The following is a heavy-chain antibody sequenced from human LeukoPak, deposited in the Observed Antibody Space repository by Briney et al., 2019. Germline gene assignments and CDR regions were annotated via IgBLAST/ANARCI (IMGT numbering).Heavy chain of an antibody. CDR3: ARGKSPNYYDSSGYYYGVYYYYYGMDV. J-gene: IGHJ6*02. Sequence: ASVKVSCKASGYTFTSYGISWVRQAPGQGLEWMGWMNPNSGSTNYAQKFQGRVTMTRNTSISTAYMELSRLRSEDTAVYYCARGKSPNYYDSSGYYYGVYYYYYGMDVWGQGTTVTV. V-gene: IGHV1-8*02. CDR1: GYTFTSYG. D-gene: IGHD3-22*01. CDR2: MNPNSGST.